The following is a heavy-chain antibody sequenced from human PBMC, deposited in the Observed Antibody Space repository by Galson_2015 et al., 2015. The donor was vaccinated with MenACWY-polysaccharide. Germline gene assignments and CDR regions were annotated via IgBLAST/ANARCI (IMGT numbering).Heavy chain of an antibody. Sequence: SVKVSCKASGYTFTSYAMNWVRQAPGQGLEWLGWINTNTGNPTYAQGFTGRFVFSLDTSVSTAYLQISSLKAEDTAVYYCVRNPKHIATTVSMGRFDYWGQGSLVIVSS. CDR2: INTNTGNP. V-gene: IGHV7-4-1*02. D-gene: IGHD4-17*01. J-gene: IGHJ4*02. CDR1: GYTFTSYA. CDR3: VRNPKHIATTVSMGRFDY.